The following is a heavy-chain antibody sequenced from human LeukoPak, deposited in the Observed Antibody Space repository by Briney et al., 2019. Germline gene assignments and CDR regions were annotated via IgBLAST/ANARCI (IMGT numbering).Heavy chain of an antibody. V-gene: IGHV3-30-3*01. J-gene: IGHJ4*02. D-gene: IGHD4-23*01. Sequence: GGSLRLSCAASGFTFSSYAMHWVRQAPGKGLEWVAVISYDGSNKYYADSVKGRFTISRDNPKNTLYLQMNSLRAEDTAVYYCARGTGGYFDYWGQGTLVTVSS. CDR3: ARGTGGYFDY. CDR1: GFTFSSYA. CDR2: ISYDGSNK.